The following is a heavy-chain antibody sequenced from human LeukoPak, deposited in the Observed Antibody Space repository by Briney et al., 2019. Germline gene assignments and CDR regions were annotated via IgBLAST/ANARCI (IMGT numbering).Heavy chain of an antibody. V-gene: IGHV3-7*04. CDR2: IKQDGSEK. D-gene: IGHD3-3*01. CDR3: ARAHVAIFGVVEHFDY. Sequence: GGSLRLSCAASGFTFSSYRMSWVRQAPGKGLEWVANIKQDGSEKYYVDSVEGRFTISRDNAKNSLYLQMNSLRAEDTALYYCARAHVAIFGVVEHFDYWGQGTLVTVSS. J-gene: IGHJ4*02. CDR1: GFTFSSYR.